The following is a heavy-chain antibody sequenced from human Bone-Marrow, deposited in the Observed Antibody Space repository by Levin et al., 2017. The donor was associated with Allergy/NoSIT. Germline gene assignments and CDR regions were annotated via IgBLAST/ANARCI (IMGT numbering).Heavy chain of an antibody. CDR1: GFTFSIYA. J-gene: IGHJ4*02. Sequence: GGSLRLSCAASGFTFSIYAMNWVRQAPGKGLEWVSGLSGSGTSADYADSVKGRFTISRDNFRNTVSLEMNSLRPEDTAIYYCARGDTGMITGFEYWGQGTPVT. CDR2: LSGSGTSA. CDR3: ARGDTGMITGFEY. D-gene: IGHD3-16*01. V-gene: IGHV3-23*01.